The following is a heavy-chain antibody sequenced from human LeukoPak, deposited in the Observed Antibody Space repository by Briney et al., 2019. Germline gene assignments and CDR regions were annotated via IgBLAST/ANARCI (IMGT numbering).Heavy chain of an antibody. CDR2: IYYCGST. CDR3: ARGAGAGYNLQPFDY. D-gene: IGHD5-24*01. Sequence: SETLSLTCTVSGGSISSYYWSWIRQPPGKGLEWIGYIYYCGSTKYNPSLKSRVSISVDTSKNQFSLKLSSVTAADTAVYYCARGAGAGYNLQPFDYWGQGTLVTVSS. J-gene: IGHJ4*02. V-gene: IGHV4-59*08. CDR1: GGSISSYY.